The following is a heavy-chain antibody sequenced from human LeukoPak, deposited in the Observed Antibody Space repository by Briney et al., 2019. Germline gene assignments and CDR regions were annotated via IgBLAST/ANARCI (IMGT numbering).Heavy chain of an antibody. Sequence: PSETLSLTCAVYGGSFSGYYWSWIRQPPGKGLEWIGEINHSGSTNYNPSHKSRVTISVDTSKNQFSLKLSSVTAADTAVYYCARGTTVTPRTHQKRGNLIDYWGQGTLVTVSS. CDR2: INHSGST. J-gene: IGHJ4*02. CDR1: GGSFSGYY. D-gene: IGHD4-17*01. CDR3: ARGTTVTPRTHQKRGNLIDY. V-gene: IGHV4-34*01.